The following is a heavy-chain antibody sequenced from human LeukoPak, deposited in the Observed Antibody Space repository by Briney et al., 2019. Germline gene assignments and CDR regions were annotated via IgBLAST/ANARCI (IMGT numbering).Heavy chain of an antibody. CDR3: ASEASTDDAFDI. V-gene: IGHV4-59*01. CDR1: GGSISSYY. CDR2: IYNSGST. Sequence: PSETVSLTCTVSGGSISSYYWSWIRQPPGKGLEWIGYIYNSGSTNYNTSLKSRVTISVDTSKNQFSLKLSSVTAADTALYYCASEASTDDAFDIWGQGTMVTVSS. J-gene: IGHJ3*02.